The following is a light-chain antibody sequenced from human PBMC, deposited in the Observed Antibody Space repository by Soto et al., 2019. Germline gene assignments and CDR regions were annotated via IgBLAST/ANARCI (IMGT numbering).Light chain of an antibody. Sequence: NFLTQSPDTLSLSPGEIATLTCRASQSFRSSYLAWYQQRPGQAPRLLIYAASSRATGTPDRFSGSGSGTDFTLTISRLEPEDYAVYYCQQYGSSPGFTFGGGTKVDIK. J-gene: IGKJ4*01. CDR1: QSFRSSY. CDR3: QQYGSSPGFT. V-gene: IGKV3-20*01. CDR2: AAS.